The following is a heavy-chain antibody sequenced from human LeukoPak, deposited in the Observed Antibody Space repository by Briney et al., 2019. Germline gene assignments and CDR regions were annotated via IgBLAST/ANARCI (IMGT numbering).Heavy chain of an antibody. J-gene: IGHJ4*02. Sequence: PSETPSLTCGVYGGSFSGYYWSWIRQAPGKGLEWIGEINQSESTNYNPSLQSRVTISVDTSKNQFSLTLTSVTAADTAVYYCARGPASPVGATDFDYWGQGTLVTVSS. CDR2: INQSEST. D-gene: IGHD1-26*01. V-gene: IGHV4-34*01. CDR1: GGSFSGYY. CDR3: ARGPASPVGATDFDY.